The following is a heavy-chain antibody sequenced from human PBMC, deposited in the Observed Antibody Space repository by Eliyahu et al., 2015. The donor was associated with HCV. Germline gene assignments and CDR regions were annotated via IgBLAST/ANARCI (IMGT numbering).Heavy chain of an antibody. D-gene: IGHD6-19*01. J-gene: IGHJ4*02. Sequence: EVQLVESGGGLVQPGRSLRLSCAASGFTFDDYAMHWVRQAPGKGLEWVSGISWNSGSIGYADSVKARFTISRDNAKNSLYLQMNSLRAEDTALYYCAKAWGIAVAGGFDYWGQGTLVTVSS. CDR1: GFTFDDYA. CDR2: ISWNSGSI. CDR3: AKAWGIAVAGGFDY. V-gene: IGHV3-9*01.